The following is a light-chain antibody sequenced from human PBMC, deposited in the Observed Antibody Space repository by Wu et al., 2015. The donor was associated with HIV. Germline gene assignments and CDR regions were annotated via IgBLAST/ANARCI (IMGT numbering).Light chain of an antibody. Sequence: EIVLTQSPGTLSLSPGERATLSCRASQSVSSSYLAWYQQKPGQAPRLLMYGASNRATGIPDRFSGSGSGTDFTLTISRLEPEDFAVYYCQQHGDSPWTFGQGTKVEI. V-gene: IGKV3-20*01. J-gene: IGKJ1*01. CDR2: GAS. CDR1: QSVSSSY. CDR3: QQHGDSPWT.